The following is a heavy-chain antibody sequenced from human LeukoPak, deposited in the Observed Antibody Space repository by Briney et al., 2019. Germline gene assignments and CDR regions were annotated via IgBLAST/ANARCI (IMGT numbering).Heavy chain of an antibody. CDR3: ARVRSVGSGWYDDYYYYMDV. V-gene: IGHV1-18*01. CDR1: GYTFTSYG. CDR2: ISAYNGNT. D-gene: IGHD6-19*01. J-gene: IGHJ6*03. Sequence: AASVKVSCKASGYTFTSYGISWVRQAPGQGLEWMGWISAYNGNTNYAQKLQGRVTMTTDTSTSTAYMELRSLRSDDTAVYYCARVRSVGSGWYDDYYYYMDVWGKGTTVTVSS.